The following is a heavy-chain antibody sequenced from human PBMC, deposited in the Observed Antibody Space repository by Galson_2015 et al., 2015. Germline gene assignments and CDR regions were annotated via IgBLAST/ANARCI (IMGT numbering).Heavy chain of an antibody. CDR3: AGAYDFWSGYYTPYYYYGVDV. Sequence: SLRLSCAVSGFTVSSNYMSWVRQAPGKGLEWVSVIYSSGSTYYADSMKGRFTISRDNSKNTVYLQMNSLRAEDTAVYYCAGAYDFWSGYYTPYYYYGVDVWGQGTTVTVSS. CDR2: IYSSGST. J-gene: IGHJ6*02. D-gene: IGHD3-3*01. V-gene: IGHV3-53*01. CDR1: GFTVSSNY.